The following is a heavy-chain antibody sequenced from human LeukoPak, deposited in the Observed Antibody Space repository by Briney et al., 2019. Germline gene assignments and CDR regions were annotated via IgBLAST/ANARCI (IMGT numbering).Heavy chain of an antibody. J-gene: IGHJ4*02. D-gene: IGHD2-2*01. CDR2: IPYAVSA. CDR3: ARQFATASADTRGYFDF. CDR1: GASISSSNDY. V-gene: IGHV4-39*01. Sequence: PSETLSLACSVSGASISSSNDYWGWVRQAPGKGLEWIGSIPYAVSAHYNPSLMSRATILLDTSKNQFSLKLSSVTAADVAMYYCARQFATASADTRGYFDFWGQGTVVTVSS.